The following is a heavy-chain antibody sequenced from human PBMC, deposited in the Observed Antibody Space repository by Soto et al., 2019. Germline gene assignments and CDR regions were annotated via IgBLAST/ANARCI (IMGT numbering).Heavy chain of an antibody. CDR3: TTVNPYMFDSRGHCY. CDR1: GFTFSNVW. CDR2: IKKRADGGTA. J-gene: IGHJ4*02. Sequence: EVQLVESGGGLVKPGGSLRLSCAASGFTFSNVWMNWVRQAPGKGLEWVGRIKKRADGGTADHATPVKGRFTISRDDSKDTLYLQMNSLKTEDTAVYYCTTVNPYMFDSRGHCYWGQGTLVTVSS. V-gene: IGHV3-15*01. D-gene: IGHD3-22*01.